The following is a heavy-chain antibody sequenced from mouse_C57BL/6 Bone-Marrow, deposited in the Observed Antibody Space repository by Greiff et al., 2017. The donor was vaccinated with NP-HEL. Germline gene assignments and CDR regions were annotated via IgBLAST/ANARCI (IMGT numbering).Heavy chain of an antibody. CDR2: IDPANGDT. D-gene: IGHD2-4*01. CDR3: TFYDYDGMDY. V-gene: IGHV14-4*01. CDR1: GFNIKDDY. J-gene: IGHJ4*01. Sequence: EVHLVESGAELVRPGASVKLSCTASGFNIKDDYMHWVKQRPEQGLEWIGWIDPANGDTEYASKFQGKATITADTSSNTAYLQLSSLTSEDTAVYYCTFYDYDGMDYWGQGTSVTVSS.